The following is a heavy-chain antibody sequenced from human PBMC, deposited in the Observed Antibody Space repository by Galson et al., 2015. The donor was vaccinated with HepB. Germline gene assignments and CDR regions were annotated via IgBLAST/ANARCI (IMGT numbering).Heavy chain of an antibody. J-gene: IGHJ4*02. D-gene: IGHD3-9*01. CDR2: IWYDGSNK. CDR3: AKDGWDDILTGYYWRGLAY. CDR1: GFTFSSYG. Sequence: SLRLSCAASGFTFSSYGMHWVRQAPGKGLEWVAVIWYDGSNKYYADSVKGRFTISRDNSKNTLYLQMNSLRAEDTAVYYCAKDGWDDILTGYYWRGLAYWGQRTLVTVSS. V-gene: IGHV3-33*06.